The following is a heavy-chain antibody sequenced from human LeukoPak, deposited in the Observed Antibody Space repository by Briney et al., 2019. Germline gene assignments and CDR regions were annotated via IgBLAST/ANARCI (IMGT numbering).Heavy chain of an antibody. CDR1: GFTFSSYA. Sequence: PGGSLRLSCAASGFTFSSYAMSWVRQAPGKGPEWVSAISGSGGSTYYADSVKGRFTISRDNSKNTLYLQMNSLRAEDTAVYYCAKDRIQLRAPLDVWGQGTTVTVPS. CDR3: AKDRIQLRAPLDV. D-gene: IGHD5-18*01. V-gene: IGHV3-23*01. CDR2: ISGSGGST. J-gene: IGHJ6*02.